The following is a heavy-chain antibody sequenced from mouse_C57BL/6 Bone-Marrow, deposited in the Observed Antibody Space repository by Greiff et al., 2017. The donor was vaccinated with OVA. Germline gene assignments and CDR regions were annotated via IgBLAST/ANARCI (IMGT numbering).Heavy chain of an antibody. CDR2: INYDGSST. V-gene: IGHV5-16*01. J-gene: IGHJ1*03. Sequence: EVQRVESEGGLVQPGSSMKLSCTASGFTFSDYYMAWVRQVPEKGLEWVANINYDGSSTYYLDSLKSRFIISRDNAKNILYLQMSSLKSEDTATYYCARELLRDWYFDVWGTGITVTVSS. CDR3: ARELLRDWYFDV. CDR1: GFTFSDYY. D-gene: IGHD1-1*01.